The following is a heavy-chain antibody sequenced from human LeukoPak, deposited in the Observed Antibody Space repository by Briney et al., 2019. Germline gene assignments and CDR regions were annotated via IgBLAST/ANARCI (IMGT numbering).Heavy chain of an antibody. CDR1: GGSFSDYY. Sequence: SETLSLTCAVYGGSFSDYYWSWIRQPPGKGLEWNGEINHSGSTNYNPSLKSRVTISVDTSKNQFSLRLTSVTAADTAVYYCASVPAATSWYAFDIWGQGTMVTVSS. CDR2: INHSGST. CDR3: ASVPAATSWYAFDI. J-gene: IGHJ3*02. V-gene: IGHV4-34*01. D-gene: IGHD2-2*01.